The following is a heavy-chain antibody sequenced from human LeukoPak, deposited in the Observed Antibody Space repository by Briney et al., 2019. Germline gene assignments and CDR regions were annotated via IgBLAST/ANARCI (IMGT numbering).Heavy chain of an antibody. CDR2: INPSGGST. V-gene: IGHV1-46*01. CDR1: GYTFTSYY. Sequence: ASVKVSCKASGYTFTSYYMHWVRQAPGQGLEWMGIINPSGGSTSYAQKFQGRVTMTRDMSTSTVYMELSSLRSDDTAVYYCARGSTPSYYYDSSGHFDYWGQGTLVTVSS. J-gene: IGHJ4*02. CDR3: ARGSTPSYYYDSSGHFDY. D-gene: IGHD3-22*01.